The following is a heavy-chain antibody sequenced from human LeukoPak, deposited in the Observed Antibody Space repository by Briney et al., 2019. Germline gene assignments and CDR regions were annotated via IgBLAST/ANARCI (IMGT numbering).Heavy chain of an antibody. CDR1: GYSISSGYY. V-gene: IGHV4-38-2*02. CDR2: IYHSGST. Sequence: SETLSLTCTVSGYSISSGYYWGWIRQPPGKGLEWIGSIYHSGSTYYNPSLRSRVTMSVDTSKNQFSLKLSSVTAADTAVYYCARESDSSSPGYFDYWGQGTLVTVSS. J-gene: IGHJ4*02. CDR3: ARESDSSSPGYFDY. D-gene: IGHD6-6*01.